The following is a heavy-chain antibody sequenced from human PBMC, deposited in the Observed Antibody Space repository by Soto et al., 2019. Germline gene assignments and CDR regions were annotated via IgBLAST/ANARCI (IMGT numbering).Heavy chain of an antibody. CDR1: GFSLSTYHMG. J-gene: IGHJ4*02. D-gene: IGHD4-17*01. CDR3: AHAGDYDLLTFDH. Sequence: QITLKESGPTLVRPAQTLTLTCDFSGFSLSTYHMGVAWIRQPPGKALEWLALIYWDDDKRYSPSLKDRLSSSKYTSSNQVFLTITNKDPGDTATYFCAHAGDYDLLTFDHWGPGTLVTVSS. CDR2: IYWDDDK. V-gene: IGHV2-5*02.